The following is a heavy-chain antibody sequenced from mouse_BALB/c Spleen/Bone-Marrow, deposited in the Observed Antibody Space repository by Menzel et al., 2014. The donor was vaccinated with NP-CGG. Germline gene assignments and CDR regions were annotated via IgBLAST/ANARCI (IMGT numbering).Heavy chain of an antibody. V-gene: IGHV1-74*01. Sequence: QVQLQQPGPDLVRPGSSVKMSCKASDYTFTTYWMHWVKQRPGQGLEWIGMIDPSTSETRLNQKFKDKATLIVDKSSNTAYMELRSLTSEDSAVYYCAITTLYAMDYWGQGTSVTVSS. CDR3: AITTLYAMDY. CDR1: DYTFTTYW. D-gene: IGHD2-12*01. J-gene: IGHJ4*01. CDR2: IDPSTSET.